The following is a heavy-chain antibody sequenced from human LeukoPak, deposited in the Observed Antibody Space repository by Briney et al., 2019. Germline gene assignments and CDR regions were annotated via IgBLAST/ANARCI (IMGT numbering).Heavy chain of an antibody. J-gene: IGHJ4*02. CDR3: AKDQADSSSWYLPFCFDY. CDR2: ISGSGGST. CDR1: GFTFSSYA. D-gene: IGHD6-13*01. Sequence: PGGSLRLSCAASGFTFSSYATSWVRQAPGKGLEWVSAISGSGGSTYYADSVKGRFTISRDNSKNTLYLQMNSLRAEDTAVYYCAKDQADSSSWYLPFCFDYWGQGTLVTVSS. V-gene: IGHV3-23*01.